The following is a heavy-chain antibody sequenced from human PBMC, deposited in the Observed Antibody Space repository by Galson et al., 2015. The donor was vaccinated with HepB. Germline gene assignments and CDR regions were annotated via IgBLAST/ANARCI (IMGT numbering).Heavy chain of an antibody. CDR2: ISARGTVV. J-gene: IGHJ4*02. CDR1: GFTFGSYE. Sequence: SLRLSCAASGFTFGSYEIQWVRQAPGKGLEWLSYISARGTVVFYADSVKGRFTISRDNAQNSLHLQMNGLRGEDTAVYYCARVGVPGGYWGQGTLVIVSS. D-gene: IGHD2-8*01. V-gene: IGHV3-48*03. CDR3: ARVGVPGGY.